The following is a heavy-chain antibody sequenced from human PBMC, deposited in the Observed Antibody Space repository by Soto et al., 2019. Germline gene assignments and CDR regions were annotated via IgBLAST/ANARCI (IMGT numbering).Heavy chain of an antibody. CDR1: GGTFSSYA. Sequence: SVKVSCKASGGTFSSYAIIWVRQAPGQGLEWMGGIIPIFGTANYAQKFQGRVTITADESTSTAYMELSSLRSEDTAVYYCARSYDYGDPNWFDPWGQGTLVTVSS. CDR2: IIPIFGTA. J-gene: IGHJ5*02. V-gene: IGHV1-69*13. D-gene: IGHD4-17*01. CDR3: ARSYDYGDPNWFDP.